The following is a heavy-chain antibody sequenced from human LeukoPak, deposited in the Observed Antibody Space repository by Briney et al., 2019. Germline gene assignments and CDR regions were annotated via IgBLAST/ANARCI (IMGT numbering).Heavy chain of an antibody. CDR2: ISYRSSDI. D-gene: IGHD6-13*01. V-gene: IGHV3-21*01. CDR1: EFTFSSYA. CDR3: ARVYSSSWYSGYLYMDV. J-gene: IGHJ6*03. Sequence: GGSLRLSCAASEFTFSSYAMSWVRQAPGKGLEWVSSISYRSSDIEYADSVKGRFTISRDNAKQLLYLQMNSLRAEDTAVYYCARVYSSSWYSGYLYMDVWGKGTTVTVSS.